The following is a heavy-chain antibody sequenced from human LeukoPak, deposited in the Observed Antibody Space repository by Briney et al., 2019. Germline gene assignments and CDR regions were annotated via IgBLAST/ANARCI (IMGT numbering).Heavy chain of an antibody. Sequence: PGRSLRLSCAASGFTFDDYAMHWVRQAPGKGLEWVSGISWNSGSIGYADSVKGRFTISRDNAKNSLYLQMNSLRAEDTAIYYCAKYSRYDYVGQIDYWGQGTLVTVSS. CDR2: ISWNSGSI. D-gene: IGHD4-17*01. CDR1: GFTFDDYA. J-gene: IGHJ4*02. CDR3: AKYSRYDYVGQIDY. V-gene: IGHV3-9*01.